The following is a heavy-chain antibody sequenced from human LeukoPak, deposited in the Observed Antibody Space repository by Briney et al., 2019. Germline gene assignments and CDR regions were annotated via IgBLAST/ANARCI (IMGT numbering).Heavy chain of an antibody. J-gene: IGHJ4*02. V-gene: IGHV3-21*06. Sequence: PGGSLRLSCTASGFTFSDCDMNWFRQAPGKGLEWVASISYRSSHIYYADSAKGRFTISRDNAKNSLYLQMNNLRAEDTAVYYCGRAFPPLRVAAARDYWGQGTLVTVSS. D-gene: IGHD6-25*01. CDR2: ISYRSSHI. CDR1: GFTFSDCD. CDR3: GRAFPPLRVAAARDY.